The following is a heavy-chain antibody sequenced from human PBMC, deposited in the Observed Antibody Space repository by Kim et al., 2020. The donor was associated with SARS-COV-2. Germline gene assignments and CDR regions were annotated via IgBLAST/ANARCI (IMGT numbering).Heavy chain of an antibody. CDR3: AKTVQGY. J-gene: IGHJ4*02. CDR2: ESGGNT. Sequence: ESGGNTYYADSVKGRFTISRDNSKNTLYLQMNSLRAEDTAIYYCAKTVQGYWGQGTLVTVSS. V-gene: IGHV3-23*01.